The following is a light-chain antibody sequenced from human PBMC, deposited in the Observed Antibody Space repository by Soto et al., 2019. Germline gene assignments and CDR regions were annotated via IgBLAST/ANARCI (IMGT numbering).Light chain of an antibody. J-gene: IGKJ2*01. V-gene: IGKV3-20*01. Sequence: EIVLTQSPGTLSLSPGERATLSCRASQSVSSSYLAWYQQKPGQAPRLLIYGASSRATGIPDRFSGSGSGTDFTLTISSLEPEDFAVYYCQQYGSSPMYTFGRATKLEIK. CDR3: QQYGSSPMYT. CDR1: QSVSSSY. CDR2: GAS.